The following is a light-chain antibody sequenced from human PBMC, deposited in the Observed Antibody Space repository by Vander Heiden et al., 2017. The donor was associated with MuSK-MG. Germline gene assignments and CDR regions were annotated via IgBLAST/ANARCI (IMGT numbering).Light chain of an antibody. V-gene: IGKV3-20*01. CDR2: DAS. CDR1: QSVSSSY. J-gene: IGKJ2*01. CDR3: KRDGSSPNT. Sequence: EIASTRSPGTLSLSPGERATLSCRASQSVSSSYLAWYQQKPGQAPRLLIYDASSRATGIPARFSDSGSGTGFTLTMSRLEPEEFAVYYGKRDGSSPNTFGQGTKLEIK.